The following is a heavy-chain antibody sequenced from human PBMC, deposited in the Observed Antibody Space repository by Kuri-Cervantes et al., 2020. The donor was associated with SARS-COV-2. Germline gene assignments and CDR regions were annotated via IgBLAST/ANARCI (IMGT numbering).Heavy chain of an antibody. V-gene: IGHV4-39*01. CDR3: ASGITDAFDI. J-gene: IGHJ3*02. CDR1: GGSISSSSYY. Sequence: SETLSLTCTVSGGSISSSSYYWGWIRQPPGKGLEWIGSIYYSGSTYYNPSLKSRVTISVDTSKNQFSLKLSSVTAADTAAYYCASGITDAFDIWGQGTMVTVSS. CDR2: IYYSGST.